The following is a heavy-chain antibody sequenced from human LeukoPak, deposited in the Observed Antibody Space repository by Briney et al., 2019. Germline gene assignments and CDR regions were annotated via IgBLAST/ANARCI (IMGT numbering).Heavy chain of an antibody. CDR3: ARDRDSSGWNYFDY. CDR1: GASISSYY. V-gene: IGHV4-59*01. D-gene: IGHD6-19*01. CDR2: IYYSGST. Sequence: SETLSLTCTVSGASISSYYWSWIRQPPGKGLEWIGYIYYSGSTNYNPSLKSRVTISVDTSKNQFSLKLSSVTAADTAVYYCARDRDSSGWNYFDYWGQGTLVTVSS. J-gene: IGHJ4*02.